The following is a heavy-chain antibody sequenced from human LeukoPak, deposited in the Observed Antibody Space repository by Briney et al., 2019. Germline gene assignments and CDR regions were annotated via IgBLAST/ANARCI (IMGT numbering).Heavy chain of an antibody. Sequence: SVKVSCKASGGTYSSYAISWVRQAPGQGLEWMGGIIPIFGTANYAQKFQGRVTITADKSTSTAYMELSSLRSEDTAVYYCARDRGSGIYDYWGQGTLVTVSS. CDR1: GGTYSSYA. D-gene: IGHD3-10*01. CDR2: IIPIFGTA. CDR3: ARDRGSGIYDY. V-gene: IGHV1-69*06. J-gene: IGHJ4*02.